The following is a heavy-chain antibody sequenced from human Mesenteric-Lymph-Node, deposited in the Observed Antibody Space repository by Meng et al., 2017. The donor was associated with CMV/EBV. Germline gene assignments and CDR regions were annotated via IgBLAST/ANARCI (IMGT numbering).Heavy chain of an antibody. CDR1: FSLSTSAEG. D-gene: IGHD3-3*01. J-gene: IGHJ5*02. CDR3: AHLIRFLEWSWGFDP. V-gene: IGHV2-5*01. Sequence: FSLSTSAEGVGRKRQPPGKALEWIGNIYWNDDGSYNPSLKTRLSITKDSYKNQVVLTMTNMDPVDTGTYYCAHLIRFLEWSWGFDPWGQGTLVTVSS. CDR2: IYWNDDG.